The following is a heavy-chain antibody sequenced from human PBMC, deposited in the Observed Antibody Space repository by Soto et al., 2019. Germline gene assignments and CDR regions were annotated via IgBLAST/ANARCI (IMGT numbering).Heavy chain of an antibody. CDR3: ARAPGIAAAGRSDYYYYGMDV. CDR2: INSDGSST. V-gene: IGHV3-74*01. CDR1: GFTFSSYW. D-gene: IGHD6-13*01. J-gene: IGHJ6*02. Sequence: GGSLRLSCAASGFTFSSYWMHWVRQAPGKGLVWVSRINSDGSSTSYADSVKGRFTISRDNAKNTLYLQMNSLRAEDTAVYYCARAPGIAAAGRSDYYYYGMDVWGQGTTVTVSS.